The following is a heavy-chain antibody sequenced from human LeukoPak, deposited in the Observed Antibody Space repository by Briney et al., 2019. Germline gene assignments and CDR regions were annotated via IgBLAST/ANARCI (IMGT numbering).Heavy chain of an antibody. CDR2: IKQDGSEK. CDR3: ARGITIFGVVTTLFDY. Sequence: GGCLRLSCAASGFTFSSYWMSCVRRAPGKGLECVANIKQDGSEKYYVDSVKGRFTISRDNAKNSLYLQMNSLRAEDTAVYYCARGITIFGVVTTLFDYWGQGTLVTVSS. V-gene: IGHV3-7*01. D-gene: IGHD3-3*01. J-gene: IGHJ4*02. CDR1: GFTFSSYW.